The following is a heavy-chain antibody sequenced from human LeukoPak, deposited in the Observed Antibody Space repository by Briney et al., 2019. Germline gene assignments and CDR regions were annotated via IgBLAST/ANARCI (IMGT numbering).Heavy chain of an antibody. CDR1: GFTFSNYW. D-gene: IGHD1-26*01. Sequence: GGSLRLSCAASGFTFSNYWMSWVRQAPGKGLEWVANIRQDGSEIYYVDSVKGRFTISRDNAKNSLFLQMNSLRAEDTAVYYCARDKIVGATYFDYWGQGTLVTVSS. V-gene: IGHV3-7*01. CDR3: ARDKIVGATYFDY. CDR2: IRQDGSEI. J-gene: IGHJ4*02.